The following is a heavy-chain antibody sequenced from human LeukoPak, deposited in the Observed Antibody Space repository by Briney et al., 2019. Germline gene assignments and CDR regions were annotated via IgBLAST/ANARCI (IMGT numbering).Heavy chain of an antibody. CDR2: ISGSGGST. D-gene: IGHD6-13*01. CDR1: GFTLSSYA. CDR3: AKCGAAAGRYYFDY. J-gene: IGHJ4*02. V-gene: IGHV3-23*01. Sequence: GGSLRLSCAASGFTLSSYAMSWVRQAPGKVLEWVSAISGSGGSTYYADSVKGRFTISRDNSKNTLYLQMNSPRAEDTAVYYCAKCGAAAGRYYFDYWGQGTLVTVSS.